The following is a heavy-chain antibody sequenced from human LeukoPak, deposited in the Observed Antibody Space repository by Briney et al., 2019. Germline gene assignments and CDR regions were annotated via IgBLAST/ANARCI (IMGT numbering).Heavy chain of an antibody. CDR1: GYSFTSYW. D-gene: IGHD6-13*01. CDR2: IYPGDSDT. Sequence: GESLQISCKGSGYSFTSYWIGWVRQMPGKGLEWMGIIYPGDSDTRYSPSFQGQVTISADKSISTAYLQWSSLKASDSAMYYCGRIPAAGSLKGSFDIWGQGTMVIVSS. J-gene: IGHJ3*02. V-gene: IGHV5-51*01. CDR3: GRIPAAGSLKGSFDI.